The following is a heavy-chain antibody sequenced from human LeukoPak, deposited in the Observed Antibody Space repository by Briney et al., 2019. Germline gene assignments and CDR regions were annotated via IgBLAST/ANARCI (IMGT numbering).Heavy chain of an antibody. Sequence: GGSLRLSCAAPGFTFSDYGIHWVGQALGKGLDGVAFIRYDGSSKYYGDSVKGRFTISRDNSKDTLHLQMNSLRVEDTAVYYCAKELGWLVGPFDIWGQGIKVTVAS. CDR3: AKELGWLVGPFDI. V-gene: IGHV3-30*02. J-gene: IGHJ3*02. CDR1: GFTFSDYG. D-gene: IGHD6-19*01. CDR2: IRYDGSSK.